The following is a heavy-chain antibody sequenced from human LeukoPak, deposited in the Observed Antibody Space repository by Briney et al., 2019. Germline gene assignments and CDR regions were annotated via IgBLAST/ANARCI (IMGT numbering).Heavy chain of an antibody. J-gene: IGHJ4*02. CDR2: INPSGGST. CDR1: GYTFTSYY. Sequence: ASVKVSCKASGYTFTSYYMHWVRQAPGQGLEWMGIINPSGGSTSYAQKFQGRVTMTRDTSTSTVYMELSGLRSEDTAVYCCARDWEVYGSASDYWGQGTLVTVSS. CDR3: ARDWEVYGSASDY. D-gene: IGHD1-26*01. V-gene: IGHV1-46*01.